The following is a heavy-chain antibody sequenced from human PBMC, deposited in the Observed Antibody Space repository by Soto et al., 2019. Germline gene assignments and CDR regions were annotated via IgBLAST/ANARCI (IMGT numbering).Heavy chain of an antibody. CDR3: AAGSITMVRGVMGDAFDI. CDR2: IVVGSGNT. CDR1: GFTFTSSA. J-gene: IGHJ3*02. V-gene: IGHV1-58*02. D-gene: IGHD3-10*01. Sequence: SVKVSCKASGFTFTSSAMQWMRQARGQRLEWIGWIVVGSGNTNYAQKFQERVTITRDMSTSTAYMELSSLRSEDTAVYYCAAGSITMVRGVMGDAFDIWGQGTMVTVSS.